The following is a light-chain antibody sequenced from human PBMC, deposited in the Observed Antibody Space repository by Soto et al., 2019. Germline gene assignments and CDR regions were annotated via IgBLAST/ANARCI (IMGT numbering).Light chain of an antibody. J-gene: IGKJ1*01. CDR3: QQRYSTLRT. V-gene: IGKV1-39*01. CDR2: DAT. CDR1: QTITRY. Sequence: PITQPPATLSASVGARVTITCRASQTITRYMAWYRQKQGTAPKLLIYDATNLQSGVPSRFSVSVSGTDLTITISRLKPEDGETDECQQRYSTLRTFFQGTKVDIK.